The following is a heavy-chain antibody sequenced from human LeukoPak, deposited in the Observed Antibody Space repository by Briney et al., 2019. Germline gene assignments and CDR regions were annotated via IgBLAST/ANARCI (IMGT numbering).Heavy chain of an antibody. Sequence: SETLSFTCTVSNVSIITYYWSWIRQPPGKGLEWIGYIYNNANTNYNPSLKSRLTLSIGTSKNQFSLNLTSVPAAVTAVYYCEREGCITTTCSSFFDIWGQGTMVSVSS. D-gene: IGHD3-10*01. CDR1: NVSIITYY. J-gene: IGHJ3*02. V-gene: IGHV4-59*01. CDR2: IYNNANT. CDR3: EREGCITTTCSSFFDI.